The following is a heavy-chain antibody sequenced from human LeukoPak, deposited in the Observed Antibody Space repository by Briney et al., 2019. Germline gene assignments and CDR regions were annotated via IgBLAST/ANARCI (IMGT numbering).Heavy chain of an antibody. CDR1: GFTVSSNY. V-gene: IGHV3-53*01. J-gene: IGHJ4*02. CDR3: ARVSGWYSLAFDY. CDR2: IYSGGST. Sequence: GGSLILSCAASGFTVSSNYMSWVRQAPGKGLEWVSVIYSGGSTYYADSVKGRFTISRDNSKNTLYLQMNSLRAEDTAVYYCARVSGWYSLAFDYWGQGTLVTVSS. D-gene: IGHD6-19*01.